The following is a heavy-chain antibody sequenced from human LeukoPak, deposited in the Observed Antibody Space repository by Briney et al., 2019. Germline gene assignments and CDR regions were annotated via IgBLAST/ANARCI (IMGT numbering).Heavy chain of an antibody. CDR3: ARVKENNSGSYYYYYYMDV. CDR1: GFTFSSYS. Sequence: PGGSLRLSCAASGFTFSSYSMNWVRQAPGKGLEWVSYISSSSSTIYYADSVKGRFTISRDNAKNSLYLQMNSLRAEDTAVYYCARVKENNSGSYYYYYYMDVWGKGTTVTVSS. V-gene: IGHV3-48*01. D-gene: IGHD1-26*01. CDR2: ISSSSSTI. J-gene: IGHJ6*03.